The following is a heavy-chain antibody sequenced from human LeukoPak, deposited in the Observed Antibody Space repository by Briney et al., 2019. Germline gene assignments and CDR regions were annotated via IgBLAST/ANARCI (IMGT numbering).Heavy chain of an antibody. CDR1: GYTFTYCS. CDR2: ITLYNGNT. J-gene: IGHJ6*02. CDR3: ASHDYYGSGSHYYYGMDV. V-gene: IGHV1-68*01. D-gene: IGHD3-10*01. Sequence: ASVKVSCKASGYTFTYCSLHWLQQAPGQGLERMRWITLYNGNTNYAKKFQGRVTITRDMSLRTAYIELSSLRSEDTAVYYCASHDYYGSGSHYYYGMDVWGQGTTVIVSS.